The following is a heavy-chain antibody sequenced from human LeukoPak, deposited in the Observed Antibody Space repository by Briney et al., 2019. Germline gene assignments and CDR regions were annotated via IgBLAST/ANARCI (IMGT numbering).Heavy chain of an antibody. D-gene: IGHD1-26*01. CDR1: GGSISSSSYY. V-gene: IGHV4-39*01. Sequence: SETLSLTCTVSGGSISSSSYYWGWIRQPPGKGLEWIGSSHYSGSTYYNPSLKSRVTMSVDTSKNQFSLKLSSVTAADTAVYYCARHFSYGSPPHYWGQGTLGTVSS. J-gene: IGHJ4*02. CDR2: SHYSGST. CDR3: ARHFSYGSPPHY.